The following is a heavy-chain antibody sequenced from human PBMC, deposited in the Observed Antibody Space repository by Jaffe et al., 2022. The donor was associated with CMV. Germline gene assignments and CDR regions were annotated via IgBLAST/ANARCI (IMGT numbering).Heavy chain of an antibody. CDR3: ARDRTGGHWSGYYPGYYYYYMDV. D-gene: IGHD3-3*01. CDR1: GFTFSDYY. V-gene: IGHV3-11*06. CDR2: ISSSSSYT. J-gene: IGHJ6*03. Sequence: QVQLVESGGGLVKPGGSLRLSCAASGFTFSDYYMSWIRQAPGKGLEWVSYISSSSSYTNYADSVKGRFTISRDNAKNSLYLQMNSLRAEDTAVYYCARDRTGGHWSGYYPGYYYYYMDVWGKGTTVTVSS.